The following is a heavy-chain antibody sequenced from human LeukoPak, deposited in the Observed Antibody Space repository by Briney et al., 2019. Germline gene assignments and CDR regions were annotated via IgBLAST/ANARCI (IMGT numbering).Heavy chain of an antibody. J-gene: IGHJ4*02. CDR3: ARSSTYCGGDCYSAKYYFDY. CDR2: INHSGST. Sequence: SETLSLTCAVYGGSFSGYYWSWIRQPPGKGLEWIGEINHSGSTNYNPSLKSRVTISVDTSKNQFSLKLSSVTAADTAVYYCARSSTYCGGDCYSAKYYFDYWGQGTLVTVSS. V-gene: IGHV4-34*01. CDR1: GGSFSGYY. D-gene: IGHD2-21*02.